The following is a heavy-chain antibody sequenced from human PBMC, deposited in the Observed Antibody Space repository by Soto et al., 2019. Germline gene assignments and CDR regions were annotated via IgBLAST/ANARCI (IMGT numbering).Heavy chain of an antibody. CDR3: ARDKYNWNDFYYYYYMDV. CDR1: GGSISSYY. Sequence: SETLSLTCTVSGGSISSYYWSWIRQPPGKGLEWIGYIYYSGSTNYNPSLKSRVTISVDTSKNQFSLKLSSVTAADTAVYYCARDKYNWNDFYYYYYMDVWGKGTTVTVSS. D-gene: IGHD1-1*01. J-gene: IGHJ6*03. CDR2: IYYSGST. V-gene: IGHV4-59*01.